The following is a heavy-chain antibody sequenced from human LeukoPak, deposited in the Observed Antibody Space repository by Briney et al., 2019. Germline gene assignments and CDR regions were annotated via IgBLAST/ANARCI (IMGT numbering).Heavy chain of an antibody. J-gene: IGHJ4*02. CDR3: AKRYCSSTTCYDDRGAFDY. D-gene: IGHD2-2*01. V-gene: IGHV4-38-2*02. Sequence: SETLSLTCTVSGYSISSGNYWDWIRQPPGKGLEWIGSIYHSGSTYYNPSLKGRVTISVDTSKNQFSLKLSSVTAADTAVYYCAKRYCSSTTCYDDRGAFDYWGQGTLVTVSS. CDR1: GYSISSGNY. CDR2: IYHSGST.